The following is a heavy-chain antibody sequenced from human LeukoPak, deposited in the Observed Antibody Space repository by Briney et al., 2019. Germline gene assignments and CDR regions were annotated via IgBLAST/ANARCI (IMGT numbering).Heavy chain of an antibody. J-gene: IGHJ4*02. CDR3: AKNPTLRYFDLFDY. D-gene: IGHD3-9*01. Sequence: PGGSLRLSCAASGFTVSSNYMSWVRQAPGKGLEWVSAISGSGGSTYYADSVKGRFTISRDNSKNTLYLQMNSLRAEDTAVYYCAKNPTLRYFDLFDYWGQGTLVTVSS. CDR2: ISGSGGST. CDR1: GFTVSSNY. V-gene: IGHV3-23*01.